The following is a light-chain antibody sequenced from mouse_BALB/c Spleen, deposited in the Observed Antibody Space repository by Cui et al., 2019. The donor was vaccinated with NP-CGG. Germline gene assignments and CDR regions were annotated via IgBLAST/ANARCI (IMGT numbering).Light chain of an antibody. J-gene: IGLJ1*01. Sequence: QAVVTQESALTTSPGETVTLTCRSSTGAVTTSNYANWVQEKPDHLFTGLIGGTNNRAPGVPARFSGSLIGDKAVLTITGAQTEDEAIYFCALWYSNHWVFSGGTKLTVL. CDR2: GTN. CDR3: ALWYSNHWV. CDR1: TGAVTTSNY. V-gene: IGLV1*01.